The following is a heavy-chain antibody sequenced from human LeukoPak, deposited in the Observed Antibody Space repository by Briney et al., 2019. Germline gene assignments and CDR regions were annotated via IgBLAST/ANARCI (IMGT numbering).Heavy chain of an antibody. D-gene: IGHD3-22*01. V-gene: IGHV3-30*04. Sequence: PGGSLRLSCAASGFTFSSYAMHWVRQAPGKGLVWVAVISYDGSNKYYADSVKGRFTISRDNSKNTLYLQMNSLRAEDTAVYYCARAMIVVVITTDWFDPWGQGTLVTVSS. CDR1: GFTFSSYA. CDR2: ISYDGSNK. CDR3: ARAMIVVVITTDWFDP. J-gene: IGHJ5*02.